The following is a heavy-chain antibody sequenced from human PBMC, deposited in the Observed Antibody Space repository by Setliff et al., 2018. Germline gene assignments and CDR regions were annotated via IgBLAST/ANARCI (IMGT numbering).Heavy chain of an antibody. V-gene: IGHV3-43D*03. D-gene: IGHD6-19*01. CDR1: GFTFDDYA. Sequence: GGSLRLSCAASGFTFDDYAMHWVRQAPGKGLEWVSLISWDGGSTYYVDSVKGRFTISRDNAKNSLYLQMNSLRAEDTALYYCAKGAGFTVAADYWGQGTLVTVS. CDR2: ISWDGGST. CDR3: AKGAGFTVAADY. J-gene: IGHJ4*02.